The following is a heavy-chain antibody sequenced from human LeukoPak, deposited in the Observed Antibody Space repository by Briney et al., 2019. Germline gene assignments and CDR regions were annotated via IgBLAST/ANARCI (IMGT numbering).Heavy chain of an antibody. CDR3: AGLRVRGSGSYLPFDY. CDR1: GGSISSYY. J-gene: IGHJ4*02. CDR2: IYNSGNT. Sequence: SETLSLTCTVSGGSISSYYWSWIRQPAGKGLEWIGRIYNSGNTNFNPSLKSRLTMSVDTSRNQVSLHLSSVTAADTAVYYCAGLRVRGSGSYLPFDYWGQGTLVTVSS. V-gene: IGHV4-4*07. D-gene: IGHD3-10*01.